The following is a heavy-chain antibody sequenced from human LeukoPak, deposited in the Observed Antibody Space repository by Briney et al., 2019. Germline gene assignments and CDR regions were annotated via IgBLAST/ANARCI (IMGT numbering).Heavy chain of an antibody. CDR2: VYHSGTT. CDR3: AITRRDTIFDH. J-gene: IGHJ4*02. D-gene: IGHD5-18*01. Sequence: PSETLSLTCTVSGGSISYHYCNWIRQPPGKGLEWIGYVYHSGTTNYNPSPKSRVTISLDTSKNHFSLRLNSLTAADTAVYYCAITRRDTIFDHWGQGALVSVSS. V-gene: IGHV4-59*11. CDR1: GGSISYHY.